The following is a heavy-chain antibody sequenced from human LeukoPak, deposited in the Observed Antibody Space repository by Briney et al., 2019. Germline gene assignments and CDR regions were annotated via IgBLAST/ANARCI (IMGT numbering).Heavy chain of an antibody. CDR3: ARDIAAAANDY. CDR1: GFIFSSFW. V-gene: IGHV3-7*01. D-gene: IGHD6-13*01. Sequence: PGGSLRLSCAASGFIFSSFWVSWVRQAPGKGLEWVANIKQDGSEKHYVDSVRGRFTISRDNAKNSLYPQMSSLRAEDTAVYYCARDIAAAANDYWGQGTLVTVSS. J-gene: IGHJ4*02. CDR2: IKQDGSEK.